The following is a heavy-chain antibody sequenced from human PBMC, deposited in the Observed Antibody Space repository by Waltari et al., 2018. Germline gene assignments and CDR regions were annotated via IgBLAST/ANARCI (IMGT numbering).Heavy chain of an antibody. D-gene: IGHD1-20*01. CDR2: INHSGST. Sequence: QVQLQQWGAGLLKPSETLSLTCAVYGGSFSGYYWSWIRQPPGKGLEWIGEINHSGSTNSNPSLKSRVTISVDTSKNQFSLKLSSVTAADTAVYYCARGRRYTRGFDYWGQGTLVTVSS. J-gene: IGHJ4*02. CDR1: GGSFSGYY. V-gene: IGHV4-34*01. CDR3: ARGRRYTRGFDY.